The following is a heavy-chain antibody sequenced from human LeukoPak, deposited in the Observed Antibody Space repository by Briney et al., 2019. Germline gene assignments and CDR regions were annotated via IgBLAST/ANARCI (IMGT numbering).Heavy chain of an antibody. CDR1: GGSITNTNY. CDR3: AREGGPYRPLDY. J-gene: IGHJ4*02. V-gene: IGHV4-4*02. CDR2: VNLQGST. Sequence: SETLSLTCGVSGGSITNTNYWTWVRQPPGKGLEWIGEVNLQGSTNYNPSLMGRVAISVDTSGNHISLQLTSVTAADTAVYYCAREGGPYRPLDYSGQGTLVTVSS.